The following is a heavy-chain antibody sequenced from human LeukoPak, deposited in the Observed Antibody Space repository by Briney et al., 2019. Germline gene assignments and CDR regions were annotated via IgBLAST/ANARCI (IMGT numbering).Heavy chain of an antibody. CDR2: ISGSGGST. J-gene: IGHJ4*02. CDR1: GFTFSSYG. CDR3: ARLTTPSSGYYFDY. Sequence: GGSLRLSCAASGFTFSSYGMSWVRQAPGKGLEWVSAISGSGGSTYYADSVKGRFTISRDSSKNTLYLQMNSLRAEDTAVYYCARLTTPSSGYYFDYWGQGTLVTVSS. V-gene: IGHV3-23*01. D-gene: IGHD3-22*01.